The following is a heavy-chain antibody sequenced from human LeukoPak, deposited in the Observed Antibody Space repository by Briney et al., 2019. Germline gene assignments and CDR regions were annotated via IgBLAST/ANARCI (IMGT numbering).Heavy chain of an antibody. D-gene: IGHD6-6*01. CDR2: ISAYNGNT. CDR3: ARASLGSIASPFDP. J-gene: IGHJ5*02. CDR1: GYTFTSYG. Sequence: GASVKVSCKASGYTFTSYGISWVRQAPGQGLEWVGWISAYNGNTKYAQKLQGRVTMTTDTSTSTAYMELRSLRSDDTAVYYCARASLGSIASPFDPWGQGTLVTVSS. V-gene: IGHV1-18*01.